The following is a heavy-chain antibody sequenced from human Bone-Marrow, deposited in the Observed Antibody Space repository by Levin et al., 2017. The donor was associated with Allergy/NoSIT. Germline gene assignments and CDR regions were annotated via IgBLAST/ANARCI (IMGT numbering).Heavy chain of an antibody. Sequence: PSETLSLTCTISGGSVSSGSDYWSWVRQPPGKGLEWIGIIHYSGITYYNPSLKSRVTISLQMSKSQFSLRLTSVTAADTAVYYCARDRRTRENYQEYHYYYGMDVWGHGTTVTVSS. CDR2: IHYSGIT. J-gene: IGHJ6*02. CDR1: GGSVSSGSDY. D-gene: IGHD1-7*01. CDR3: ARDRRTRENYQEYHYYYGMDV. V-gene: IGHV4-61*01.